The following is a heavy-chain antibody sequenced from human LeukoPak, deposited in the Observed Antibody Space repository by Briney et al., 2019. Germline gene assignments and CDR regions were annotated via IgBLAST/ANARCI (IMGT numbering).Heavy chain of an antibody. CDR3: ARGSGFFLDFDY. CDR2: SSGPSGNT. D-gene: IGHD3-22*01. V-gene: IGHV3-23*01. CDR1: GFSFGTYA. Sequence: LGGSLRLSCAASGFSFGTYAMSWVRQAPGKGLEWVSGSSGPSGNTYYADSVKGRFTISRDRSKNTLFLQMNGLRAEDTAVCYCARGSGFFLDFDYWGQGTLVTVSS. J-gene: IGHJ4*02.